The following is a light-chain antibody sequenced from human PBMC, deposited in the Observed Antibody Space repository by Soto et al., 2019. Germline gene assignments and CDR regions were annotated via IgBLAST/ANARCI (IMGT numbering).Light chain of an antibody. J-gene: IGKJ2*01. Sequence: EVVLTQSPGTLSLSPGERATLSCRASQSVSNNYLAWYQPKPGQSPKLLIFGSSDRATGIPDGFSGSGSGTDFTLTISSLEPEDFAVYYCQQYGSSPPYTFGQGTKLEIK. CDR2: GSS. CDR1: QSVSNNY. CDR3: QQYGSSPPYT. V-gene: IGKV3-20*01.